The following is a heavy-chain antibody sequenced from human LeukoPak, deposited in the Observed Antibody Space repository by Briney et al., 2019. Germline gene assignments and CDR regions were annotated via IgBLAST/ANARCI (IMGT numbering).Heavy chain of an antibody. CDR3: AQAVAGPFDY. V-gene: IGHV1-69*04. CDR1: GGTFSSYA. D-gene: IGHD6-19*01. Sequence: GASVKVSCKASGGTFSSYAISWVRQAPGQGLEWMGRIIPIFGIANYAQKFQGRVTITADKSTCTAYMELSSLRSEDTAVYYCAQAVAGPFDYWGQGTLVTVSS. J-gene: IGHJ4*02. CDR2: IIPIFGIA.